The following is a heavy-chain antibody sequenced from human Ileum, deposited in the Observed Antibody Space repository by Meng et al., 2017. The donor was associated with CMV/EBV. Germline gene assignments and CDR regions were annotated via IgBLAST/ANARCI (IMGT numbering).Heavy chain of an antibody. CDR2: MNPNSGKT. CDR3: ARGPTSGSYSY. V-gene: IGHV1-8*01. D-gene: IGHD1-26*01. J-gene: IGHJ4*02. CDR1: GYTFTSYD. Sequence: ASVKVSCKASGYTFTSYDINWVRQATGQGLEWMGWMNPNSGKTGYAQKFQGRVTMPRNTSISTVYMEMSSLRCEDTAVYYCARGPTSGSYSYWGQGTLVTVSS.